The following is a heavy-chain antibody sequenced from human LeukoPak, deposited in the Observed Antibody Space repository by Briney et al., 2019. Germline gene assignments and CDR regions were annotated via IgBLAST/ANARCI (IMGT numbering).Heavy chain of an antibody. J-gene: IGHJ4*02. CDR2: MNPNSGNT. CDR3: ARGRGKWIQLWFAY. CDR1: GYTFTSYD. D-gene: IGHD5-18*01. V-gene: IGHV1-8*01. Sequence: ASVKVSCKASGYTFTSYDINWVRQATGQGLEWMVWMNPNSGNTGYAQKFQGRVTMTRNTSISTAYMELSSLRSEDTAVYYCARGRGKWIQLWFAYWGQGTLVTVSS.